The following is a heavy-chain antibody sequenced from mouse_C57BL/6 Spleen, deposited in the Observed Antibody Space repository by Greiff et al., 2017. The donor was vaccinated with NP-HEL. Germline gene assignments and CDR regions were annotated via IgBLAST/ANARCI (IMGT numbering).Heavy chain of an antibody. Sequence: VQLQQSGPGLVQPSQSLSITCTVSGFSLTSYGVHWVRQSPGKGLEWLGVIWSGGSTDYNAAFISRLSISKDNSKSQVFFKMNSLQADDTAIYYCATMITTRAMDYWGQGTSVTVSS. V-gene: IGHV2-2*01. D-gene: IGHD2-4*01. CDR3: ATMITTRAMDY. CDR2: IWSGGST. CDR1: GFSLTSYG. J-gene: IGHJ4*01.